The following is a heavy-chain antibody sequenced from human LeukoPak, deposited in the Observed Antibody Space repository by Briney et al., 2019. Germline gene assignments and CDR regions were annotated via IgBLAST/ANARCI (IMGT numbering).Heavy chain of an antibody. CDR3: TRSDCSSTSCYYSSSSDY. Sequence: GRSLRLSCTASGFTFGDYAMSWVRQAPGKGLEWVGFTRSKAYGGTTEYAASVKGRFTISRDDSKSIAYLQMNSLKTEDTAVYYCTRSDCSSTSCYYSSSSDYWGQGTLVTVSS. CDR2: TRSKAYGGTT. J-gene: IGHJ4*02. CDR1: GFTFGDYA. V-gene: IGHV3-49*04. D-gene: IGHD2-2*01.